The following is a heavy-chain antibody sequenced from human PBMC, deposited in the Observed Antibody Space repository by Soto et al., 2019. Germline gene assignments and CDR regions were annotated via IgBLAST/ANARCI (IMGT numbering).Heavy chain of an antibody. D-gene: IGHD3-22*01. V-gene: IGHV4-30-2*01. CDR3: ARGGVDYYDSSGYYFSPYYFDY. J-gene: IGHJ4*02. CDR1: GGSISSGGYS. Sequence: QLQLQESGSGLVKPSQTLSLTCAVSGGSISSGGYSWSWIRQPPGKGLEWIGYIYHSGSTYYNPSLKSRVTISVDRSMNQFSLKLSSVTAADTAVYYCARGGVDYYDSSGYYFSPYYFDYWGQGTLVTVSS. CDR2: IYHSGST.